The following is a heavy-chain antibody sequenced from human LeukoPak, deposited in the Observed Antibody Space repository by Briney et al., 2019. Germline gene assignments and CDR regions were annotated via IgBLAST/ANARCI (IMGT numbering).Heavy chain of an antibody. D-gene: IGHD3-22*01. CDR3: ARDNRVVVGTHAFDI. V-gene: IGHV3-48*03. CDR2: ISTSDTII. J-gene: IGHJ3*02. CDR1: GFTFSSYE. Sequence: GGSLRLSCAASGFTFSSYEMNWVRQAPGKGLEWVSFISTSDTIIYYADSVKGRFTISRDNAKNSLYLQMNSLRAEDTAVYYCARDNRVVVGTHAFDIWGQGTMVTVSS.